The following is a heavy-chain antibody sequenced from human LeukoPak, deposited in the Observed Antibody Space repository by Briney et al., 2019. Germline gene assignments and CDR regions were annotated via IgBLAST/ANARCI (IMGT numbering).Heavy chain of an antibody. CDR2: ISAYNGNT. D-gene: IGHD5-18*01. V-gene: IGHV1-18*01. J-gene: IGHJ4*02. CDR3: ARENRGYAYGLNY. Sequence: ASVKVSCKASGYTFTSYGISWVRQAPGQGLEWMGWISAYNGNTNYAQKFQGRVTMTRDTSINTAYMELSRLRSDDTAVYYCARENRGYAYGLNYWGQGILVTVSS. CDR1: GYTFTSYG.